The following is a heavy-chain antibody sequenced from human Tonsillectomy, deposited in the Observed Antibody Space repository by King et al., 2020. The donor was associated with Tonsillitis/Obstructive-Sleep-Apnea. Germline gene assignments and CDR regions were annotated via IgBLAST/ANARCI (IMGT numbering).Heavy chain of an antibody. J-gene: IGHJ4*02. CDR3: ARVLSYCSGGSCYDRFDY. CDR1: GFTFTTYW. V-gene: IGHV3-7*04. Sequence: VQLVESGGGLVQPGGSLRLSCAGSGFTFTTYWMTWVRQAPGKGLEWVANIKRDGSEKNYVDSVKGRFTISRDNAKNSLYLQMNSLRAEDTAVYYCARVLSYCSGGSCYDRFDYGGQGTLVTVSS. D-gene: IGHD2-15*01. CDR2: IKRDGSEK.